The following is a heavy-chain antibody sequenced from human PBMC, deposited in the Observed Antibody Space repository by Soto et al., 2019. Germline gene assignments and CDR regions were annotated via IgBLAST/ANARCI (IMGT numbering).Heavy chain of an antibody. Sequence: SDTLSLTFTVSSGSITSYNWNWLLPPPVKALEWIGYVYNSWSTNYNPSLKSRVTISVDTSKNQFSLKVNSVTAADTAVYYCARRAVVAVTGSLDNWLDTWGQGILVTVSS. V-gene: IGHV4-59*07. CDR2: VYNSWST. D-gene: IGHD2-21*01. J-gene: IGHJ5*02. CDR3: ARRAVVAVTGSLDNWLDT. CDR1: SGSITSYN.